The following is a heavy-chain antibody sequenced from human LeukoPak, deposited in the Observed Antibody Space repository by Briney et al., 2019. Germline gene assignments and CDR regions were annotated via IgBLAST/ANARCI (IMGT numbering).Heavy chain of an antibody. CDR2: IIPIFGTA. CDR3: ARDNRYSGSYCDY. J-gene: IGHJ4*02. Sequence: SVKVSCKASGGTFSSYAISWVRQAPGQGLAWMGGIIPIFGTANYAQKFQGRVTITADESTSTAYMELSSLRSEDTAVYYCARDNRYSGSYCDYWGQGTLVTVSS. V-gene: IGHV1-69*13. D-gene: IGHD1-26*01. CDR1: GGTFSSYA.